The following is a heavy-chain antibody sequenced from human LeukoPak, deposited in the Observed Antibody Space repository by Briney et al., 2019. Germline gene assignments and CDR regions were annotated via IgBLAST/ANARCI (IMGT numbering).Heavy chain of an antibody. D-gene: IGHD5-18*01. V-gene: IGHV4-59*12. CDR3: ARDYQGGYGDKTVDY. CDR2: IYYSGST. J-gene: IGHJ4*01. CDR1: GGSISSYY. Sequence: SETLSLTCTVSGGSISSYYWSWIRQPPGKGLEWIGYIYYSGSTNYNPSLKSRVTISVDTSKNQFSLKLSSVTAAGTAVYYCARDYQGGYGDKTVDYWGQGTLVTVSS.